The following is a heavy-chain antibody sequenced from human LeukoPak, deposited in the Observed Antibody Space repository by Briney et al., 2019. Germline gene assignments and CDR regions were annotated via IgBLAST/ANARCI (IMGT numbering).Heavy chain of an antibody. D-gene: IGHD3-22*01. V-gene: IGHV1-46*01. CDR1: GHTFTSYY. J-gene: IGHJ4*02. CDR3: ARDGRRLHYYDSSGYLYYFDY. Sequence: ASVKVSCKASGHTFTSYYMHWVRQAPGQGLEWMGIINPSGGSTSYAQKFQGRVTMTRDMSTSTVYMELSSLRSEDTAVYYCARDGRRLHYYDSSGYLYYFDYWGQGTLVTVSS. CDR2: INPSGGST.